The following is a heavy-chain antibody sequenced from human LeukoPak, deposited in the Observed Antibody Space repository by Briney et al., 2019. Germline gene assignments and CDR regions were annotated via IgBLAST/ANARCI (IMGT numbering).Heavy chain of an antibody. V-gene: IGHV3-30*02. CDR1: GYTFSNYG. CDR2: TSSDERDL. Sequence: PGGSLRLSCAASGYTFSNYGMHWVRQAPGKGLEWVAYTSSDERDLTYLDSVKGRFTISRDNSKSRLYLQMSGLTPDDTAVYYCAKDGSWSCTDWGQGTLVTVSS. J-gene: IGHJ4*02. D-gene: IGHD2-8*02. CDR3: AKDGSWSCTD.